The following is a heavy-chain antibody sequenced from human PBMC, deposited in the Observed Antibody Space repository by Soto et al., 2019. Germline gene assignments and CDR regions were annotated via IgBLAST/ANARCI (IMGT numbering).Heavy chain of an antibody. V-gene: IGHV4-39*01. CDR1: GGSISSSSYY. Sequence: SETLSLTCPVSGGSISSSSYYWGWIRQPPGKGLEWIGSIYYSGSTYYNPSLKSRVTISVDTSKNQFSLKLSSVTAADTAVYYCARYLAAAGIWFDPWGQGTLVTVSS. CDR3: ARYLAAAGIWFDP. D-gene: IGHD6-13*01. J-gene: IGHJ5*02. CDR2: IYYSGST.